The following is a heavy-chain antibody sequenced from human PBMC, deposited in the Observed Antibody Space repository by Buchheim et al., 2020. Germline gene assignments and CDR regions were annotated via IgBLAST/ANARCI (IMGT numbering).Heavy chain of an antibody. J-gene: IGHJ4*02. V-gene: IGHV3-30*04. CDR1: GFTFSSYA. Sequence: QVQLVESGGGVVQPGRSLRLSCAASGFTFSSYAMHWVRQAPGKGLEWVAVISYDGSNKYYADSVKGRFTISRDNSKNTLYLQMNSLRAEDTAVYYCASAYNWNLRAPAHDYWGQGTL. CDR3: ASAYNWNLRAPAHDY. CDR2: ISYDGSNK. D-gene: IGHD1-7*01.